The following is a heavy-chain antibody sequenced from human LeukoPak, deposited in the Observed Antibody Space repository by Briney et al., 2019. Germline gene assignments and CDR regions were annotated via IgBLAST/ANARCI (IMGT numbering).Heavy chain of an antibody. CDR1: GFTLSKHP. D-gene: IGHD2-8*01. Sequence: GGSLRLSCAASGFTLSKHPMYWVRQAPGKGLEWVSSLSDTGDSRHYADSVKGRFTISRDSARSALYLQMNSLRTEDTAVYYCAKGDCASGSCYFDDWGQGSQVTVSS. J-gene: IGHJ4*02. CDR2: LSDTGDSR. V-gene: IGHV3-23*01. CDR3: AKGDCASGSCYFDD.